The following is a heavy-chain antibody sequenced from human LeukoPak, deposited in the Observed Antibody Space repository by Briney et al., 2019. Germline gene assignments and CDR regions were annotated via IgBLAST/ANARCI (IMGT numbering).Heavy chain of an antibody. V-gene: IGHV4-34*01. CDR2: ITCKGTA. CDR1: NGFDSYY. CDR3: AREGPSIF. D-gene: IGHD3-9*01. Sequence: KTSETLSLTCAVYNGFDSYYFMLVRQSPGKGLEWIGEITCKGTANYNPSLKSRVTITINAPQRQFSLTLTSVTAADTATYYCAREGPSIFGGQGTLVTVSS. J-gene: IGHJ4*02.